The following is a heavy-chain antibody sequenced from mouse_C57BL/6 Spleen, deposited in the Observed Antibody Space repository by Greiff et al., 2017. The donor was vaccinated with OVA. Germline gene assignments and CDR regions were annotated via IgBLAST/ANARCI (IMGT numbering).Heavy chain of an antibody. D-gene: IGHD1-1*01. CDR2: IYPGDGDT. J-gene: IGHJ2*01. CDR3: ARGPYYGSSYYFDY. CDR1: GYAFSSYW. V-gene: IGHV1-80*01. Sequence: QVQLQQSGAELVKPGASVKISCKASGYAFSSYWMNWVKQRPGKGLEWIGQIYPGDGDTNYNGKFKGKATLTADKSSSTAYMQLSSLTSEDSAVYFCARGPYYGSSYYFDYWGQGTTLTVSS.